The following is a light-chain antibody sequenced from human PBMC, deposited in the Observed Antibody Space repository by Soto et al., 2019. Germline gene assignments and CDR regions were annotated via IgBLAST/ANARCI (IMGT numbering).Light chain of an antibody. CDR1: QSVRSY. J-gene: IGKJ5*01. Sequence: EIVLTQSPATLSLSPGERATLSCRASQSVRSYLTWYQQRPGQSPRLLIYGASDRASGIPARFSGSGSETDFTLTISSLEPEDFAVYYCQQRYSWPPTFGQGTRLEIK. CDR2: GAS. V-gene: IGKV3-11*01. CDR3: QQRYSWPPT.